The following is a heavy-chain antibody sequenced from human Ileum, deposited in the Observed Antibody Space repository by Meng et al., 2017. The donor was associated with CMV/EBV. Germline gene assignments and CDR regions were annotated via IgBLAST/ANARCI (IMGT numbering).Heavy chain of an antibody. CDR1: GYTFTDYY. CDR3: AREIIMAARAFGY. CDR2: IKPHCGDT. Sequence: GQLAQSGTAVKNPGASVKVSCKASGYTFTDYYMHWVRQAPGQGLEWMGWIKPHCGDTKYEKKFQGRVTMTSDTSISTVYMELTRLTPDDTAIYYCAREIIMAARAFGYWGQGTLVTVSS. V-gene: IGHV1-2*02. J-gene: IGHJ4*02. D-gene: IGHD5-12*01.